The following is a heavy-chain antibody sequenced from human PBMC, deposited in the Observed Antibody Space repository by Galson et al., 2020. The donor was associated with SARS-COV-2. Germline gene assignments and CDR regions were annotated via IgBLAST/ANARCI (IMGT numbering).Heavy chain of an antibody. D-gene: IGHD5-18*01. CDR2: INHSGST. Sequence: ETSETLSLTCAVYGGSFSGYYWSWISQPPGKGLEWIGEINHSGSTNYNPSLKSRVTISVDTSKNQFSLKLSSVTAADTAVYYCARDQIGAGDTAPNYGMDVWGQGTTVTVSS. CDR3: ARDQIGAGDTAPNYGMDV. J-gene: IGHJ6*02. V-gene: IGHV4-34*01. CDR1: GGSFSGYY.